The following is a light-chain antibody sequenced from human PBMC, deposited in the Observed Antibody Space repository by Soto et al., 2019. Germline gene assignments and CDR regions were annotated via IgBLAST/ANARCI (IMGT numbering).Light chain of an antibody. J-gene: IGKJ1*01. CDR1: QSISSW. V-gene: IGKV1-5*01. CDR2: DGS. Sequence: DIQMTQSPCTLSASVGDRVTISCRASQSISSWLAWYQQKPGKAPKLLIYDGSSLASGVPSRFSGRESGTEFTLTISSLQPDDFATYHCQQNYSYSTFGQGTKVDIK. CDR3: QQNYSYST.